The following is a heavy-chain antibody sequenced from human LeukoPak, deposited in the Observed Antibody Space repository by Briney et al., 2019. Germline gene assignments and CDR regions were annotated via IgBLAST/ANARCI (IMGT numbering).Heavy chain of an antibody. J-gene: IGHJ4*02. CDR2: INHSGST. V-gene: IGHV4-34*01. CDR1: GGSFSAYY. CDR3: ARGQRITMTD. D-gene: IGHD3-22*01. Sequence: PSETLSLTCAVYGGSFSAYYWSWIRQPQGKGLEWIGEINHSGSTNYNPSLKSRVAISVDTSRNQFSLRLSSVTAADTAVYYCARGQRITMTDWGQGTLVTLSS.